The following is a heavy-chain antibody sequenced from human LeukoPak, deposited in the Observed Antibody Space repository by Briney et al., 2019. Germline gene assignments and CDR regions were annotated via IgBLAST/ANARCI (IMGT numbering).Heavy chain of an antibody. J-gene: IGHJ4*02. Sequence: PSETLSLTCAVYGGSFSSHYWSWIRQPPGKGLEWIGEINHSGNTNYNPSLKSRVTISVDSSKDQFSLKLSSVTAADTAVYYCARGPYASDAGYWGQGTLVTVSS. CDR2: INHSGNT. D-gene: IGHD2-2*01. V-gene: IGHV4-34*01. CDR1: GGSFSSHY. CDR3: ARGPYASDAGY.